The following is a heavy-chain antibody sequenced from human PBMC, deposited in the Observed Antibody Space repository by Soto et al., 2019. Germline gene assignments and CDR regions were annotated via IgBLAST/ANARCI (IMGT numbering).Heavy chain of an antibody. CDR1: AGSITTSY. D-gene: IGHD3-22*01. V-gene: IGHV4-59*01. J-gene: IGHJ5*02. CDR3: ASSGIVGREVNTWFDP. CDR2: ISYRGST. Sequence: SETLSLTCTVSAGSITTSYWSWIRQPLGKALEWIGYISYRGSTNYNPSLKSRLTISIDTSKSQISLKLTSMTAADTAVYYCASSGIVGREVNTWFDPWGQGTLVTVSS.